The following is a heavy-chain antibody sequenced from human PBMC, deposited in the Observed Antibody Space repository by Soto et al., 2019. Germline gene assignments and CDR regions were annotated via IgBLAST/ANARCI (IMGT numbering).Heavy chain of an antibody. J-gene: IGHJ6*02. CDR1: GLTVSSNY. V-gene: IGHV3-66*01. D-gene: IGHD2-15*01. Sequence: GGSLRLSCAASGLTVSSNYMSWFRQAPDKGLEWVSVIYDDGDTYYADSVKGRFTVSRDNAKNTLYLQMNSLRAEDTAVYYCARGYCSGGSCSPGGMDVWGQGTTVTVSS. CDR2: IYDDGDT. CDR3: ARGYCSGGSCSPGGMDV.